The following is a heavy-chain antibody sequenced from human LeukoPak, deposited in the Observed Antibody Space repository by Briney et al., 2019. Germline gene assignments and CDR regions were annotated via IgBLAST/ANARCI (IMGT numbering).Heavy chain of an antibody. CDR3: ARDLAVAGPYYFDY. Sequence: PGESLKISCAASGFTFDDYGMSWVRQAPGKGLEWVSGINWNGGSTGYADSVKGRFTISRDNAKNSLYLQMNSLRAEDTALYYCARDLAVAGPYYFDYWGQGTLVTVSS. V-gene: IGHV3-20*04. CDR1: GFTFDDYG. CDR2: INWNGGST. J-gene: IGHJ4*02. D-gene: IGHD6-19*01.